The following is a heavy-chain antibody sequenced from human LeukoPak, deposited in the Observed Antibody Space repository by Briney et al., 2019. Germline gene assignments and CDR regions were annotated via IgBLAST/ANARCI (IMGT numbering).Heavy chain of an antibody. D-gene: IGHD1-26*01. CDR3: ARDEVGAIDY. J-gene: IGHJ4*02. CDR2: ISHSGST. CDR1: GYSISSGYS. Sequence: SETLSLTCTVSGYSISSGYSWGWIRQPPGKGLEWIGSISHSGSTYYNPSLKSRVTISGDTSKNQFSLKLISVTAADTAVYYCARDEVGAIDYWGQGTLVTVSS. V-gene: IGHV4-38-2*02.